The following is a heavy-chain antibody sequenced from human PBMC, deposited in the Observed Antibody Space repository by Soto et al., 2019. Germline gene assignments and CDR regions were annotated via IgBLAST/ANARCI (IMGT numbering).Heavy chain of an antibody. CDR2: IKREADGGTT. D-gene: IGHD3-22*01. CDR3: TTGLSNGYYNFDY. V-gene: IGHV3-15*01. J-gene: IGHJ4*02. CDR1: GFTFADAW. Sequence: PGGSLRLSCAASGFTFADAWMSWVRQAPGRGLEWVGRIKREADGGTTDYEAPVKGRNTISRDDSKNTLYLKINSLKTEDTAVYYCTTGLSNGYYNFDYWGQGT.